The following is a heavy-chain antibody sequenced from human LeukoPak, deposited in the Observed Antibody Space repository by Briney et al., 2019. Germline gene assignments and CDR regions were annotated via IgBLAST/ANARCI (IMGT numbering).Heavy chain of an antibody. V-gene: IGHV4-31*03. CDR3: ARHRYYYDSSGYPDY. CDR1: GGSISSGGYY. Sequence: PSETLSLTCTVSGGSISSGGYYWSWIRQHPGKGLEWIGYIYYSGSTYYNPSLKSRVTISVDTSKNQFSLKLSSVTAADTAVYYCARHRYYYDSSGYPDYWGQGTLVTVSS. J-gene: IGHJ4*02. CDR2: IYYSGST. D-gene: IGHD3-22*01.